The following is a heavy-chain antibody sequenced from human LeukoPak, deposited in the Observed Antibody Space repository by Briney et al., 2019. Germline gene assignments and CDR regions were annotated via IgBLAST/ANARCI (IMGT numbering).Heavy chain of an antibody. CDR1: GGSISSSSYY. V-gene: IGHV4-39*07. CDR3: ARSSGYYFGHDAFDI. J-gene: IGHJ3*02. D-gene: IGHD3-22*01. CDR2: IYYSGST. Sequence: SSETLSLTCTVSGGSISSSSYYWGWIRQPPGKGLEWIGSIYYSGSTYYNPSLKSRVTISVDTSKNQFSLKLSSVTAADTAVYYCARSSGYYFGHDAFDIWGQGTMVTVSS.